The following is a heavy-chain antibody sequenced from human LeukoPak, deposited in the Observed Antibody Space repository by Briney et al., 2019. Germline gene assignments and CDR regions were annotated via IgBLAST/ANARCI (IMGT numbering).Heavy chain of an antibody. D-gene: IGHD5-18*01. Sequence: PGGSLRLSCAASGFTFSDYYMSWIRQAPGKGLEWVSYISSSSSYTNYADSVKGRFTISRDNAKNSLYLQMNSLRAEDTAVYNCARDVDTAMVPNWFDPWGQGTLVTVSS. V-gene: IGHV3-11*06. J-gene: IGHJ5*02. CDR1: GFTFSDYY. CDR2: ISSSSSYT. CDR3: ARDVDTAMVPNWFDP.